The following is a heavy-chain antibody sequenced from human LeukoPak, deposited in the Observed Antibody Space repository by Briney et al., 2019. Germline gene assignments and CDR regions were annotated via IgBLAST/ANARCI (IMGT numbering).Heavy chain of an antibody. CDR2: IYYTGST. Sequence: PSETLSLTCTVSGGSIISSSYYWGWIRQPPGKGLEWIGSIYYTGSTYYNPSLRSRVTISVDTSKNQFSLKLSSVTAAGTAVYYCARAGASRSHWYFDLWGRGTLVTVSS. J-gene: IGHJ2*01. CDR3: ARAGASRSHWYFDL. CDR1: GGSIISSSYY. D-gene: IGHD6-19*01. V-gene: IGHV4-39*07.